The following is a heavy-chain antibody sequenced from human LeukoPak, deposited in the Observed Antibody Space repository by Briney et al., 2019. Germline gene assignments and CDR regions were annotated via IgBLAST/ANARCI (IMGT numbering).Heavy chain of an antibody. D-gene: IGHD3-22*01. CDR2: IKQDGSEK. CDR1: GFTFSSYW. CDR3: ARDRYYYDSSGPLRWYFDL. Sequence: PGGSLRLSCAASGFTFSSYWMSWVRQAPGKGLEWAANIKQDGSEKYYVDSVKGRFTISRDNAKNSLYLQMNSLRAEDTAVYYCARDRYYYDSSGPLRWYFDLWGRGTLVTVSS. J-gene: IGHJ2*01. V-gene: IGHV3-7*01.